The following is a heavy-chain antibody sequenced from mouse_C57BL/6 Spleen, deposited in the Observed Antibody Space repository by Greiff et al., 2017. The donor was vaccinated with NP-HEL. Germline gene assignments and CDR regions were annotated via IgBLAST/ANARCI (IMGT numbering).Heavy chain of an antibody. Sequence: QVQLQQPGAELVKPGASVKLSCKASGYTFTSYWMHWVKQRPGQGLEWIGMIHPNSGSTNYNEKFKSKATLTVDKSSSTAYMQLSSLTSEDSAVYYCAREGLGSLAYWGQGTLVTVSA. CDR3: AREGLGSLAY. CDR2: IHPNSGST. J-gene: IGHJ3*01. V-gene: IGHV1-64*01. D-gene: IGHD4-1*01. CDR1: GYTFTSYW.